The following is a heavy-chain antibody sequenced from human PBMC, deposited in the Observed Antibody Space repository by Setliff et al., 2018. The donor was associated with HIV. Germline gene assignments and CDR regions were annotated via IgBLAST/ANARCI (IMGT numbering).Heavy chain of an antibody. D-gene: IGHD3-9*01. CDR2: INPNIGST. J-gene: IGHJ6*03. V-gene: IGHV1-2*06. Sequence: PSVKVSCKASGYTFTGYYIHWVRQAPGQGLQWMGRINPNIGSTNYAQNFQGRATMTRDTSVNTAFMELSNLRSDDTAVYYCARDYRTTDILSSGYMDVWGKGTTVTVSS. CDR1: GYTFTGYY. CDR3: ARDYRTTDILSSGYMDV.